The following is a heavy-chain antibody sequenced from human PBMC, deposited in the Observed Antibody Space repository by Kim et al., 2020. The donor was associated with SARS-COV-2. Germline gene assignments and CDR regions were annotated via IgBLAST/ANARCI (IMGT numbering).Heavy chain of an antibody. D-gene: IGHD2-15*01. Sequence: GGSLRLSCAASGFTFSSYGMHWVRQAPGKGLEWVAVISYDGSNKYYADSVKGRFTISRDNSKNTLYLQMNSLRAEDTAVYYCAKDGPFKDIVVVDPTGYFDYWGQGTLVTVSS. CDR2: ISYDGSNK. CDR3: AKDGPFKDIVVVDPTGYFDY. CDR1: GFTFSSYG. J-gene: IGHJ4*02. V-gene: IGHV3-30*18.